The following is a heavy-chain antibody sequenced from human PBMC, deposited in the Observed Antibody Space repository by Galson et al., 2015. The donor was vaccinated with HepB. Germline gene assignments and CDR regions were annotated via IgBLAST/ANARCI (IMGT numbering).Heavy chain of an antibody. CDR1: RFTFSSYA. Sequence: SLRLSCAASRFTFSSYAMHWVRQAPGKGLEWVAVISYDGSNKYYADSVKGRFTISRDNSKNTLYLQMNSLRAEDTAVYYCARDYGDYVRGQGWYYYYYYGMDVWGQGTTVTVSS. D-gene: IGHD4-17*01. CDR2: ISYDGSNK. J-gene: IGHJ6*02. CDR3: ARDYGDYVRGQGWYYYYYYGMDV. V-gene: IGHV3-30*04.